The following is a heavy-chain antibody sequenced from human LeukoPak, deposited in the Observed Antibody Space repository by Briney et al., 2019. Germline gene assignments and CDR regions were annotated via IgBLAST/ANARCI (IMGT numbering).Heavy chain of an antibody. CDR1: GYTFTGYY. CDR3: AREFAAAAGAGGFDY. V-gene: IGHV1-2*04. Sequence: GASVKVSCKASGYTFTGYYMHWVRQAPGQGLEWMGWINPNSGGTNYAQKFQGWVTMTRDTSVSTAYMELSRLRSDDTAVYYCAREFAAAAGAGGFDYWGQGTLVTVSS. J-gene: IGHJ4*02. D-gene: IGHD6-13*01. CDR2: INPNSGGT.